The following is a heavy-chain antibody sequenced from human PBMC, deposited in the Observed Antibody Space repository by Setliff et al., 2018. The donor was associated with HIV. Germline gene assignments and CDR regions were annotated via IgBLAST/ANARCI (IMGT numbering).Heavy chain of an antibody. CDR3: ARDGVWGEYYYYDMDV. CDR2: INPKSGGT. V-gene: IGHV1-2*06. CDR1: EYTFTDFY. Sequence: ASVKVSCKASEYTFTDFYVHWVRQAPGQGLEWMGRINPKSGGTNYAQNCQGRVTMTRDTSRKAAYMALKRLTSEDTAVYYCARDGVWGEYYYYDMDVWGKGTTVTVSS. D-gene: IGHD3-16*01. J-gene: IGHJ6*03.